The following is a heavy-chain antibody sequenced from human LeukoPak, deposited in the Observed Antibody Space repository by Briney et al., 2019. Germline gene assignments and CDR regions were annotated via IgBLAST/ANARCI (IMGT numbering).Heavy chain of an antibody. D-gene: IGHD1-26*01. CDR3: ARAYSETYGLGYYYMDV. Sequence: ETLSLTCTVSGGSISSHYWNWIRQPPGKGLEWVSSISSSSSYIYYADSVKGRFTISRDNAKNSLYLQMNSLRAEDTAVYYCARAYSETYGLGYYYMDVWGKGTTVTISS. V-gene: IGHV3-21*01. CDR1: GGSISSHY. J-gene: IGHJ6*03. CDR2: ISSSSSYI.